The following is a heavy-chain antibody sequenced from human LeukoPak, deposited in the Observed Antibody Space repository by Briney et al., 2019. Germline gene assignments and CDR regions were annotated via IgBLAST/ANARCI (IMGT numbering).Heavy chain of an antibody. CDR3: AHSRRLRDCSGGSCYYFDY. V-gene: IGHV2-5*02. D-gene: IGHD2-15*01. Sequence: SGPTLVKPTQTLTLTCTFSGFSISSSGVGVGWIRQPPGRALEWLALIYWDDDKRYRPSLKNRLTITRDTSKSQVVLTMTNLDPVDAATYYCAHSRRLRDCSGGSCYYFDYWGQGTLVTVSS. J-gene: IGHJ4*02. CDR2: IYWDDDK. CDR1: GFSISSSGVG.